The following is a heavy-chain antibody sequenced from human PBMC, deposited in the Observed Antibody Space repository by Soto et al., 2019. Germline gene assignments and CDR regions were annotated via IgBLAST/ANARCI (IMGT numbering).Heavy chain of an antibody. CDR3: ARDRSNWAFDY. D-gene: IGHD7-27*01. V-gene: IGHV4-31*03. Sequence: QVQLQESGPGLVKPSQTLSLTCTVSSGSISSGGYYWSWIRQHPGKGLEWIGYIYYSGSTYYNPSLKSRVTISIDTSKNQFSLQLSSVTAADTAVYYCARDRSNWAFDYWGQGTLVTVSS. J-gene: IGHJ4*02. CDR1: SGSISSGGYY. CDR2: IYYSGST.